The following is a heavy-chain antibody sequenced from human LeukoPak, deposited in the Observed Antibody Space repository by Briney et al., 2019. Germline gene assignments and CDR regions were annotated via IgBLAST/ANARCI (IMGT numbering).Heavy chain of an antibody. CDR3: ARRTDI. J-gene: IGHJ3*02. V-gene: IGHV3-11*01. CDR2: ISSSGRTI. Sequence: GGSLRLSCAASGFIFNDYYMTWIRQAPGKGLDWLSYISSSGRTIYYADSVKGRFTISRDNANNPLYLQINSLKVDATAVYYCARRTDIWGQGTRVTVSS. CDR1: GFIFNDYY.